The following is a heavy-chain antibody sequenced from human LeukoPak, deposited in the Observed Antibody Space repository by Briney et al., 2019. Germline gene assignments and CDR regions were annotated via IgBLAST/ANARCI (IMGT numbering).Heavy chain of an antibody. J-gene: IGHJ4*02. CDR1: GYTFTGYY. CDR3: ARVVEYCSGGSCYYFDY. Sequence: ASVKVSCKVSGYTFTGYYMHWVRQAPGQGLEWMGRINPNSGGTNYAQKFQGRVTMTRDTSISTAYMELSRLRSDDTAVYYCARVVEYCSGGSCYYFDYWGQGTLVTVSS. D-gene: IGHD2-15*01. CDR2: INPNSGGT. V-gene: IGHV1-2*06.